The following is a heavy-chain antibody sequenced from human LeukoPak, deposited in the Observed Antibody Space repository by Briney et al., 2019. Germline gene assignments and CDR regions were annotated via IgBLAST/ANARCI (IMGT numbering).Heavy chain of an antibody. CDR2: IYYSGST. J-gene: IGHJ3*02. CDR1: GDSISSGSYY. V-gene: IGHV4-39*07. D-gene: IGHD3-22*01. Sequence: SQTLSLTCTVSGDSISSGSYYWSWIRQPAGKGLECIGSIYYSGSTYYNPSLKSRVTISVDTSKNQFSLKLRSVTAADTAVYYCARVGGITMIVVLITDAFDIWGQGTMVTVSS. CDR3: ARVGGITMIVVLITDAFDI.